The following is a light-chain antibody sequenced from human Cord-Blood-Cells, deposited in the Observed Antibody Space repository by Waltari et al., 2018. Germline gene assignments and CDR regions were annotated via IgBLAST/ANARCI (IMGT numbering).Light chain of an antibody. CDR2: DVS. CDR1: SSDVGGYNS. J-gene: IGLJ3*02. CDR3: SSYTSSSTWV. Sequence: QSALTQPASVSGSPGQSITISCTGTSSDVGGYNSVSWYQQHPGKAPKPIIYDVSNRPSGVSNRFSGSKSGNTASLTISGLQAEDEADYYCSSYTSSSTWVFGGGTKLTVL. V-gene: IGLV2-14*03.